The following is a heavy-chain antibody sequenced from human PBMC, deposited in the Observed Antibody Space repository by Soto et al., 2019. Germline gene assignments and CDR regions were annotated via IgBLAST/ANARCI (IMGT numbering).Heavy chain of an antibody. J-gene: IGHJ4*02. CDR3: AKRRGAGGHFDY. V-gene: IGHV3-23*01. D-gene: IGHD2-15*01. CDR2: VSSGGGT. Sequence: EVELLESGGGLVQPEGSLRLSCAASGFTFSTYAMGWVRQAPGKGLEWVSVVSSGGGTHYAESVKGRFTVSRDNSKNTLSLQMNSLRADDTSVYYCAKRRGAGGHFDYLGQGALFTVSS. CDR1: GFTFSTYA.